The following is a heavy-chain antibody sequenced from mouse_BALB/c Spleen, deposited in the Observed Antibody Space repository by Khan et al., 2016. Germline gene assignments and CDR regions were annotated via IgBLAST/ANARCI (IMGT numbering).Heavy chain of an antibody. CDR3: ARSPYDYDVGFAY. V-gene: IGHV14-3*02. CDR1: GFNIKDTY. CDR2: IDPANGNT. D-gene: IGHD2-4*01. J-gene: IGHJ3*01. Sequence: QLQQTGAELVKPGASVKLSCTASGFNIKDTYMHWVKQRPEQGLEWIGRIDPANGNTKYDPKFQGKATITADTSSNTAYLQLSSLTSEDTAVYYCARSPYDYDVGFAYWGQGTLVTVSA.